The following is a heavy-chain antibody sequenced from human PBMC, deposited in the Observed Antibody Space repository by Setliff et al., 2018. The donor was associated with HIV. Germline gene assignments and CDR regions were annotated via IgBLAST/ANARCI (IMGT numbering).Heavy chain of an antibody. CDR2: IYHSGST. Sequence: SETLSLTCAVSGGSISSSNWWSWVRQPPGKGLEWIGEIYHSGSTNYNPSLKSRVTISVDKSKNQFSLKLTSVTAADTAVYYCARTLRAAAMGYFDYWGQGTLVTVSS. CDR3: ARTLRAAAMGYFDY. CDR1: GGSISSSNW. J-gene: IGHJ4*02. D-gene: IGHD5-18*01. V-gene: IGHV4-4*02.